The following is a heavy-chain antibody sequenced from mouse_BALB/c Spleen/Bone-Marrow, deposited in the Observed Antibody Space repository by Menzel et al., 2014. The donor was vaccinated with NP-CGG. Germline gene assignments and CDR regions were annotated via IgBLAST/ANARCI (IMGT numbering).Heavy chain of an antibody. J-gene: IGHJ3*01. Sequence: VHLVESGAELVKPGASVKLSCKASGYTFTSYYMYWVKQRPGQGLEWIGEITPSNGDTNFNEKFKSKATLTVDKSSSTAYMQLGSLTSEDSAVYYCSREGAYWGQGTLVTVSA. V-gene: IGHV1S81*02. CDR3: SREGAY. CDR2: ITPSNGDT. CDR1: GYTFTSYY.